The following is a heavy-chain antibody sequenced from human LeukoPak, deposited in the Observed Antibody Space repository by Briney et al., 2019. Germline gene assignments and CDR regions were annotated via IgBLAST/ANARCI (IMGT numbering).Heavy chain of an antibody. CDR1: GGTFSSYA. CDR3: AREVPYSSSWDDAFDI. D-gene: IGHD6-13*01. CDR2: IIPIFGTA. Sequence: VASVKVSCKASGGTFSSYAISWVRQAPGQGLEWVGGIIPIFGTANYAQKFQGRVTITADKSTSTAYMELSSLRSEDTAVYYCAREVPYSSSWDDAFDIWGQGTMVTVSS. J-gene: IGHJ3*02. V-gene: IGHV1-69*06.